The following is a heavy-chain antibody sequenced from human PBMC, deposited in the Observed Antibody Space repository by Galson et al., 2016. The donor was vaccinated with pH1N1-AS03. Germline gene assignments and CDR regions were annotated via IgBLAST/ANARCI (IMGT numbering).Heavy chain of an antibody. V-gene: IGHV3-23*01. CDR3: AKDRNDYRLHYFSGSDV. J-gene: IGHJ6*02. Sequence: VRQAPGRGLEWVSATSSSGGSTYYAESVKGRFTISRDYSKNTVDLQMNSLRAEDTAVYYCAKDRNDYRLHYFSGSDVWGQGTTVIVSS. D-gene: IGHD1-1*01. CDR2: TSSSGGST.